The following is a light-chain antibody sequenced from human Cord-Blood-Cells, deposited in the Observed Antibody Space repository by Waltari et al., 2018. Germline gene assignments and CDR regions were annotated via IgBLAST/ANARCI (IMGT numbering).Light chain of an antibody. CDR3: SSYTSSSTLV. CDR1: SRHVRAYNH. CDR2: DVS. J-gene: IGLJ1*01. V-gene: IGLV2-14*01. Sequence: SALPQPAPVAGSHAPPITIPCPATSRHVRAYNHMSWYQQHPGKAPKLMIYDVSNRPSGVSNRFSGSKSGNTASLTISGLQAEDEADYYCSSYTSSSTLVFGTGTKVTVL.